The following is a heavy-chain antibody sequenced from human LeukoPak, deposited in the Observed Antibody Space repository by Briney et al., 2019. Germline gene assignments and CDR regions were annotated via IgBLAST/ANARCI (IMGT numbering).Heavy chain of an antibody. CDR3: ARSAEYFQH. J-gene: IGHJ1*01. Sequence: SETLSLTCAVYGGSFSGYYWSWIHQPPGKGLEWIGEINHSGSTNYNPSLKSRVTISVDTSKNQFSLKLSSVTAADTAVYYCARSAEYFQHWGQGTLVTVSS. V-gene: IGHV4-34*01. CDR1: GGSFSGYY. CDR2: INHSGST.